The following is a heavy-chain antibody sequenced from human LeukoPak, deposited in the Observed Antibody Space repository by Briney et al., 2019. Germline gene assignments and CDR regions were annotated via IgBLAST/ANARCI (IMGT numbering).Heavy chain of an antibody. V-gene: IGHV3-73*01. CDR3: TRSMAGTFDF. CDR1: GFTFSDFG. J-gene: IGHJ4*02. Sequence: GGSLRLSCVVSGFTFSDFGIQWVRQASGKGPEWVGHIRSKVDSYATGYVASVKGRFTISRDDSKNTAFLQMNSLKTEDTAVYYCTRSMAGTFDFWGQGTLVTVAS. D-gene: IGHD1/OR15-1a*01. CDR2: IRSKVDSYAT.